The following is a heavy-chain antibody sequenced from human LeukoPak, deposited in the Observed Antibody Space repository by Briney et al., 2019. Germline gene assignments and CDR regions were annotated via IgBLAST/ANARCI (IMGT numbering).Heavy chain of an antibody. Sequence: GGSLRLSCAASGFTFDNYAMHWVRQAPGKGLEWVSGITWNSGSIGYVDSVKGRFTISRDNAKNSLYLQMNSLRAEDTALYYCAKDQLGYCTNGVCYIFDYWGQGTLVTVSS. J-gene: IGHJ4*02. V-gene: IGHV3-9*01. CDR1: GFTFDNYA. CDR3: AKDQLGYCTNGVCYIFDY. CDR2: ITWNSGSI. D-gene: IGHD2-8*01.